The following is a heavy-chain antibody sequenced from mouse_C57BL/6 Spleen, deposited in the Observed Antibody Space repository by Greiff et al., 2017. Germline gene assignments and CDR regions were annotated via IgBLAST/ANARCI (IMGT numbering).Heavy chain of an antibody. D-gene: IGHD1-1*01. Sequence: QVQLKQSGAELMKPGASVKLSCKATGYTFTGYWIEWVKQRPGHGLEWIGEILPGSGSTNYNEKFKGKATFTADTSSNTAYMQLSSLTTEDSAIYYCARRSYGSGQTPYYAMDYWGQGTSVTVSS. CDR3: ARRSYGSGQTPYYAMDY. J-gene: IGHJ4*01. CDR1: GYTFTGYW. CDR2: ILPGSGST. V-gene: IGHV1-9*01.